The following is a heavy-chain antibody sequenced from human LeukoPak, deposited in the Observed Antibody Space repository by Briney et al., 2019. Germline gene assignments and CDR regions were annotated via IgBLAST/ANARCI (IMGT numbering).Heavy chain of an antibody. CDR2: ISSSSSYI. CDR1: GFTFSSYS. CDR3: ARQWRNWFDP. D-gene: IGHD6-19*01. J-gene: IGHJ5*02. V-gene: IGHV3-21*01. Sequence: GGSLRLSCAASGFTFSSYSMNWVCQAPGKGLEWVSSISSSSSYIYYADSVKGRFTISRDNAKNSLYLQMNSLRAEDTAVYYCARQWRNWFDPWGRGTLVTVSS.